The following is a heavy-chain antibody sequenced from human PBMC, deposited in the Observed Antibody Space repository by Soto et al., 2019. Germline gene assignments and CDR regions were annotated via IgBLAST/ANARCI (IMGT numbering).Heavy chain of an antibody. CDR3: AKALDTVYAIFVMDV. Sequence: GPLRLSGAASEFTSSNYAMAWVRQAPGKGLDWVSIISISGTSSDYADTVKVQFTITRDNSKNTRYLQMNSMRAEDTAVYYYAKALDTVYAIFVMDVWGQGTTVTVSS. D-gene: IGHD2-8*01. CDR1: EFTSSNYA. CDR2: ISISGTSS. V-gene: IGHV3-23*01. J-gene: IGHJ6*02.